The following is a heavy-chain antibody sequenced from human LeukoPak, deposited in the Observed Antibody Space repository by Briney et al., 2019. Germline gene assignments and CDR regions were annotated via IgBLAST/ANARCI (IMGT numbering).Heavy chain of an antibody. Sequence: GGPLRLSCAVSGFTFSNYAMRWVPQGPGKGLEWVSTISGSGYSTYYADSVKGRFTISRDNSKNTLYLQMESLRAEDRAVYYCAKMRDDVGYDGMDVWGQGTTVTVSS. J-gene: IGHJ6*02. CDR3: AKMRDDVGYDGMDV. CDR2: ISGSGYST. CDR1: GFTFSNYA. D-gene: IGHD1-26*01. V-gene: IGHV3-23*01.